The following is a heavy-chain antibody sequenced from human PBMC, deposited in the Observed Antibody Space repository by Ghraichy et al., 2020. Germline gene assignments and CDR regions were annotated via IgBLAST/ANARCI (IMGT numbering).Heavy chain of an antibody. CDR1: GGSISSYY. CDR2: IYYSGST. V-gene: IGHV4-59*01. D-gene: IGHD3-10*01. CDR3: ARVAGTAAYDAFDL. J-gene: IGHJ3*01. Sequence: SETLSLTCTVSGGSISSYYWSWIRQPPGKGLEWIGYIYYSGSTNYNPSLKSRVTISVDTSKNQLSLKLSSVTAADTAVYYCARVAGTAAYDAFDLWVQGTMVTASS.